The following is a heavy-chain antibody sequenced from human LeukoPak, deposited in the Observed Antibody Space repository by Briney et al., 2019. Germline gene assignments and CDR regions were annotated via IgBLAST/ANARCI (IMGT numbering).Heavy chain of an antibody. CDR2: IYHSGST. D-gene: IGHD6-19*01. Sequence: SETLSLTCVVSGGSISSSNWWSWVRQPPGKGLEWIGEIYHSGSTNYNPSLKRRVTISVDKSKNQFSLKLTSVTAADTAVYYCSTYSGWPRQVDYWGQGTLVTVSS. CDR3: STYSGWPRQVDY. CDR1: GGSISSSNW. J-gene: IGHJ4*02. V-gene: IGHV4-4*02.